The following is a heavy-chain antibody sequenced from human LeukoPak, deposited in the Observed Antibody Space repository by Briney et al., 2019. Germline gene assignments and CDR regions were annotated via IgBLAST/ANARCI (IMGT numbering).Heavy chain of an antibody. J-gene: IGHJ4*02. CDR1: GGSISSYY. CDR2: IYTSGST. V-gene: IGHV4-4*07. Sequence: SETLSLTCTVSGGSISSYYWSWIRQPAGKGLEWIGRIYTSGSTNYNPSLKSRVTMSVDTSKNQFSLRLSSVNAADTAVYYCAREGGPYRPLDYSGQGTLATVSS. CDR3: AREGGPYRPLDY.